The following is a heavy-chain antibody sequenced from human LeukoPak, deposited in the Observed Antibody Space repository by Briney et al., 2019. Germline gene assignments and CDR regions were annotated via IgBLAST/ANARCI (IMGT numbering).Heavy chain of an antibody. CDR1: GYTFTSYG. V-gene: IGHV1-18*01. J-gene: IGHJ4*02. CDR2: ISAYNGNT. CDR3: ARPSSGGSLDY. D-gene: IGHD2-15*01. Sequence: AASVKVSCKASGYTFTSYGISWVRQAPGQGLEWVGWISAYNGNTNYAQNLQGRVTMTTDTSTSTACMELRSLRSDDTAVYYCARPSSGGSLDYWGQGTLVTVSS.